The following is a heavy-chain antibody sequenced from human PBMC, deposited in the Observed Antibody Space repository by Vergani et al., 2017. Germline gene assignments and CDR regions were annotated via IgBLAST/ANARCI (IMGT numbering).Heavy chain of an antibody. CDR3: YYTDYYYYMDV. D-gene: IGHD3-3*01. Sequence: QVQLQQWGAGLLKPSETLSLTCAVYGGSFSGYYWSWIRQPPGKGLEWIGEINHSGSTNYNPSLKSRVTISVDTSKNHFSLKLSSVTAAATAVYYCYYTDYYYYMDVWGKGTTVTVSS. J-gene: IGHJ6*03. V-gene: IGHV4-34*01. CDR1: GGSFSGYY. CDR2: INHSGST.